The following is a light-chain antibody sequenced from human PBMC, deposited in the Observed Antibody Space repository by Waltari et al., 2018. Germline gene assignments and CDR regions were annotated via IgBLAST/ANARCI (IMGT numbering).Light chain of an antibody. CDR3: EQYNNWPPWT. V-gene: IGKV3D-15*01. J-gene: IGKJ1*01. Sequence: EIVMTQSPATLSVSLGERATLSCRASQSVRSNLAWYQQKPGQAPRLLIYGASTRATGIPARFSGSGSGTEFTLTISSLQSEDFAVYYCEQYNNWPPWTFGQGTKVEIK. CDR1: QSVRSN. CDR2: GAS.